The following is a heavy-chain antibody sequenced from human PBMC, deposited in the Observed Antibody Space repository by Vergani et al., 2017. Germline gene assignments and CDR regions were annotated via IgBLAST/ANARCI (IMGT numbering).Heavy chain of an antibody. J-gene: IGHJ5*02. Sequence: QITLKESGPTLVKPTQTLTLTCTFSGFSLSTSGVSVGWIRQPPGKALEWLAVISMNDDKRYSPSLKNRLTITKDTAKNQVNFTMTKMGPVDTATYYCGRSTYYDVSIGWCNAWGAGTLVTVAS. CDR1: GFSLSTSGVS. D-gene: IGHD3-3*01. CDR3: GRSTYYDVSIGWCNA. V-gene: IGHV2-5*01. CDR2: ISMNDDK.